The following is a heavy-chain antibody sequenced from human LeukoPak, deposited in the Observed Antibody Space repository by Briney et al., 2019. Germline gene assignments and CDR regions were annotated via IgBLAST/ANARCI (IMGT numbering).Heavy chain of an antibody. CDR2: IYSGGST. CDR3: ARDPYSGSYGNYYYYFMDV. D-gene: IGHD1-26*01. V-gene: IGHV3-66*01. CDR1: GFTVSSNY. Sequence: GGSLRLSCAASGFTVSSNYMSWVRQAPGKGLEWVSIIYSGGSTYYADSVKGRFTISRDNAKNSLYLQMNSLRAEDTAVYYCARDPYSGSYGNYYYYFMDVWGKGTTVTISS. J-gene: IGHJ6*03.